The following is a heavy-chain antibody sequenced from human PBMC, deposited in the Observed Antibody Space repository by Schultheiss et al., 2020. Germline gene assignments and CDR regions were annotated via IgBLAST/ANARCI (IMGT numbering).Heavy chain of an antibody. J-gene: IGHJ4*02. Sequence: SETLSLTCAVYGGSFSGYYWSWIRQPPGKGLEWIGYIYYSGSTNYNPSLKSRVTISVDTSKNQFSLQLSSVTAADTAVYYCARGVIAVAGTGGIDYWGQGTLVNVSS. CDR3: ARGVIAVAGTGGIDY. CDR1: GGSFSGYY. CDR2: IYYSGST. V-gene: IGHV4-59*08. D-gene: IGHD6-19*01.